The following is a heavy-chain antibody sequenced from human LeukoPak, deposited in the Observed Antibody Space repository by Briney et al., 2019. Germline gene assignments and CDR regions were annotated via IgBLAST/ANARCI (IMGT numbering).Heavy chain of an antibody. J-gene: IGHJ3*01. V-gene: IGHV3-74*01. CDR1: AFTFSSYW. D-gene: IGHD3-22*01. CDR3: ARDRQLGGRQYYYDTTDAFDL. CDR2: INHDGSST. Sequence: GGALRLSCAASAFTFSSYWMHWVRQAPGKGVVGVSRINHDGSSTSYADSVKGRFTISRDNAKNTLYLQMNSLRAEDTAVYYCARDRQLGGRQYYYDTTDAFDLWGQGTMVTVSS.